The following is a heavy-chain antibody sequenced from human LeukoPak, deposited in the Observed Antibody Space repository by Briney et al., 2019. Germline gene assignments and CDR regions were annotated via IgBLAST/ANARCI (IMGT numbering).Heavy chain of an antibody. CDR3: ARGELLAYFDY. Sequence: PSETLSLTCAVSGYSISSGYYWGWIRQPPGKGLEWIGSIYHSGSTYYNPSLKSRVTISVDTSKNQFSLKLSSVTAADTAVYYCARGELLAYFDYWGQGTLVTVSS. CDR1: GYSISSGYY. J-gene: IGHJ4*02. D-gene: IGHD2-21*01. V-gene: IGHV4-38-2*01. CDR2: IYHSGST.